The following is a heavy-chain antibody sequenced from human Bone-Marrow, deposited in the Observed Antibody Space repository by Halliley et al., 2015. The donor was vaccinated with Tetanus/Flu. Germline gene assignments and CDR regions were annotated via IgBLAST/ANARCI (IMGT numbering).Heavy chain of an antibody. V-gene: IGHV3-11*05. CDR2: IRGSSTST. J-gene: IGHJ4*02. D-gene: IGHD3-9*01. CDR3: AKGLRFFNWYKDY. Sequence: WLSSIRGSSTSTNYANSEKGRFNTSRDKAKNSMYLQRNSLRAEDTAIYYCAKGLRFFNWYKDYWGQGTLVTVSS.